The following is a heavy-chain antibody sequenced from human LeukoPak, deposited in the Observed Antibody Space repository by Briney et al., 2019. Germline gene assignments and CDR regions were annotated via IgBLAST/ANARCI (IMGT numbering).Heavy chain of an antibody. J-gene: IGHJ4*02. CDR2: IYPGDSDT. CDR1: GYSFTSYW. Sequence: GESLKISCKGSGYSFTSYWIGWVRQMPGKGLEWMGIIYPGDSDTRYSPLFQGQVTLSVDRSISTAYLHWSGLKASDTAIYYCARFALTSSLDYWGQGTLVTVSS. V-gene: IGHV5-51*01. CDR3: ARFALTSSLDY. D-gene: IGHD6-13*01.